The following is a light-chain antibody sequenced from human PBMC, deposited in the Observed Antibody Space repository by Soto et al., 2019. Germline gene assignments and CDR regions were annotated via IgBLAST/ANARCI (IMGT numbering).Light chain of an antibody. Sequence: EIVLTQSPATLSLSPGERATLSCRASQSVSIYLAWYHQKPGQAPRLLIYDASNRATGIPARFSGSGSGTDFTLTISRLEPEDFAVYYCQQRSNWPQLTCGGGTKVEIK. CDR3: QQRSNWPQLT. CDR2: DAS. J-gene: IGKJ4*01. V-gene: IGKV3-11*01. CDR1: QSVSIY.